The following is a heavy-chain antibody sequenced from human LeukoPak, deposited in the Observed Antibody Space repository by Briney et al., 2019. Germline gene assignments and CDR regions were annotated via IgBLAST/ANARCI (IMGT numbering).Heavy chain of an antibody. CDR1: GFTFSSYW. J-gene: IGHJ4*02. V-gene: IGHV3-74*01. D-gene: IGHD3-10*01. Sequence: GGSLRLSCTASGFTFSSYWMPWVRQAPGKGLVWVSRINDDGSSTIYADSVKGRFTISRDNAKNTLYLQMNSLRAEDTAVYYCARGGGHFDYWGQGTLVTVSS. CDR3: ARGGGHFDY. CDR2: INDDGSST.